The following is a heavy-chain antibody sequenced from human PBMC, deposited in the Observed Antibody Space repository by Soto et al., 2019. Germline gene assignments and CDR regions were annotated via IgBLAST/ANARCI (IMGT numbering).Heavy chain of an antibody. V-gene: IGHV4-31*03. J-gene: IGHJ6*02. CDR1: GGSISSGGYY. D-gene: IGHD3-3*01. CDR3: ARVTMYYDFWSGDYGMDV. Sequence: SETLSLTCTVPGGSISSGGYYWSWIRQHPGKGLEWIGYIYYSGSTYYNPSLKSRVTISVDTSKNQFSLKLSSVTAADTAVYYCARVTMYYDFWSGDYGMDVWGQGTTVTVSS. CDR2: IYYSGST.